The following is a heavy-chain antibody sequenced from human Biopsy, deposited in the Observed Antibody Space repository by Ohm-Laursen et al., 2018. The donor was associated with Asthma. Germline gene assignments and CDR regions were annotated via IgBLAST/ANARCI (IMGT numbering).Heavy chain of an antibody. CDR2: THHNGYT. Sequence: SDTLSLTCAVYGGSFSSNYWSWIRQTPGKGLEWLGDTHHNGYTNYNPSLGNPTTLSVDTSKNQFSLRLTSLTAADTAVYYCARGSSSRLSQWELLVSGGKRAHSYYGMDVWGQGTTVTVSS. J-gene: IGHJ6*02. D-gene: IGHD1-26*01. V-gene: IGHV4-34*01. CDR3: ARGSSSRLSQWELLVSGGKRAHSYYGMDV. CDR1: GGSFSSNY.